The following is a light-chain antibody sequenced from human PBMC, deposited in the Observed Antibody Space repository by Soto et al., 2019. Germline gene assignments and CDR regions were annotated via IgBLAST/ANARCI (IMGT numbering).Light chain of an antibody. Sequence: QSALTQPASVSGSPGQSITISCTGTSGDVASYNYVSWYQQHPGKAPQVLIYDVSSRPSGISSRFSGSKSGNTASLTISGLQAEDEADYYCSLYSSSSTRYVFGTGTKVTVL. CDR1: SGDVASYNY. CDR2: DVS. V-gene: IGLV2-14*01. J-gene: IGLJ1*01. CDR3: SLYSSSSTRYV.